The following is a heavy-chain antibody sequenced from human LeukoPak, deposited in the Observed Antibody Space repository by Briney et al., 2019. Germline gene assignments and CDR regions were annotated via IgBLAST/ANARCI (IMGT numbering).Heavy chain of an antibody. D-gene: IGHD3-3*01. Sequence: ASVKVSCKASGYTFTSYGISWVRQAPGQGLEWTGWISAYNGNTNYAQKLQGRVTMTTDTSTSTAYMELRSLRSDDTAVYYCARVGLDFWSGYLDYFDYWGQGTLVTVSS. J-gene: IGHJ4*02. V-gene: IGHV1-18*01. CDR2: ISAYNGNT. CDR3: ARVGLDFWSGYLDYFDY. CDR1: GYTFTSYG.